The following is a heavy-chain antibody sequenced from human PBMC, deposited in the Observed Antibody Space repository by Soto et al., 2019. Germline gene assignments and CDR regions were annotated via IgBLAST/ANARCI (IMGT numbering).Heavy chain of an antibody. CDR1: GGTFSSYA. D-gene: IGHD5-18*01. Sequence: ASVKVSCKASGGTFSSYAISWVRQAPGQGLEWMGGIIPILGIANYAQKFQGRVTITADKSTSTAYMELSSLRSEDTAVYYCARDNGYSGEYSYGSYYYYGMDVWGQGTTVTVSS. V-gene: IGHV1-69*10. CDR3: ARDNGYSGEYSYGSYYYYGMDV. J-gene: IGHJ6*02. CDR2: IIPILGIA.